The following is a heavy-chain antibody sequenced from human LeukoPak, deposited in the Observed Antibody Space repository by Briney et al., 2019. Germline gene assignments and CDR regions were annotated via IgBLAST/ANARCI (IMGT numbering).Heavy chain of an antibody. D-gene: IGHD5-24*01. J-gene: IGHJ3*02. CDR2: IYYSGST. CDR1: GGSISSYY. V-gene: IGHV4-59*01. Sequence: SETLSLTCTVSGGSISSYYWSWIWHPPGKGLEWIGYIYYSGSTNYNPSLKSRVTISVDTSKNQFSLKLSSVTAADTAVYYCARRATMVDAFDIWGQGTMVTVSS. CDR3: ARRATMVDAFDI.